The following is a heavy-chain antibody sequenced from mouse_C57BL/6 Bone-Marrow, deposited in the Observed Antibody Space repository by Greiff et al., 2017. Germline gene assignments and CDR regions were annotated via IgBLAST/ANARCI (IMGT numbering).Heavy chain of an antibody. V-gene: IGHV1-59*01. CDR1: GYTFTSYW. CDR2: IDPSDSYT. J-gene: IGHJ4*01. Sequence: VQLQQPGAELVRPGTSVKLSCKASGYTFTSYWMHWVKQRPGQGLEWIGVIDPSDSYTNYNQKFKGKATLTVDTSSSPAYMQLSSLTSEDSAVYYCARRHAMDYWGQGTSVTVSS. CDR3: ARRHAMDY.